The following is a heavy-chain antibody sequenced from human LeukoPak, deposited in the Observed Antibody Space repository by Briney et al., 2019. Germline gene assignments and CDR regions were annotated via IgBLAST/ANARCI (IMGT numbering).Heavy chain of an antibody. D-gene: IGHD3-10*01. Sequence: GESLKISCKGSGYMFTNYWIGWVRQVPGKGLEWMGLIYPGDSDTRYSPSFRGQVTISADKSISTAYLQWSSLKASDTAMYYCARHGGDYTYGSGYHSYYYMDVWGKGTMLTVSS. V-gene: IGHV5-51*01. CDR1: GYMFTNYW. J-gene: IGHJ6*03. CDR2: IYPGDSDT. CDR3: ARHGGDYTYGSGYHSYYYMDV.